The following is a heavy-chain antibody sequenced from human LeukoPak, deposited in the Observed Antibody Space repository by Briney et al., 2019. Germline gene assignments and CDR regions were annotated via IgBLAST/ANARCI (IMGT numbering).Heavy chain of an antibody. D-gene: IGHD3-22*01. V-gene: IGHV4-59*11. CDR3: ARGPHYLDSRGYSPYYSYYMDV. Sequence: SQTLSLTCTVSSGSISSHYWTWIRQPPGKGLEWIGYIYYSGSTDYNPSLKSRVIMSVDTSKNQFSLKLNSVTAADTAVYYCARGPHYLDSRGYSPYYSYYMDVWGKGTAVSVS. CDR2: IYYSGST. CDR1: SGSISSHY. J-gene: IGHJ6*03.